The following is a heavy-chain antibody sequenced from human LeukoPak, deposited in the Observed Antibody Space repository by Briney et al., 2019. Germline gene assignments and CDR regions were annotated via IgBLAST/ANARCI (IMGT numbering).Heavy chain of an antibody. Sequence: LTGGSLRLSCAASGFTFSSYAMSWVRQAPGKGLEWVSAISGSGGSTYYPDSVKGRFTISRDNSKNTLYLQMNNLRAEDTAVYYCAKSTGYSYGYFDYWGQGTLVTVS. CDR1: GFTFSSYA. CDR3: AKSTGYSYGYFDY. D-gene: IGHD5-18*01. J-gene: IGHJ4*02. CDR2: ISGSGGST. V-gene: IGHV3-23*01.